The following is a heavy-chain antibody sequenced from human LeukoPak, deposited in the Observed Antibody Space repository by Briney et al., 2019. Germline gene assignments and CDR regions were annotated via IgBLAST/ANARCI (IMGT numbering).Heavy chain of an antibody. V-gene: IGHV1-8*03. CDR3: ARESLWFGELFRDAFDI. CDR1: GYTFTSYD. J-gene: IGHJ3*02. D-gene: IGHD3-10*01. Sequence: ASVKVSCKASGYTFTSYDINWVRQATGQGLEWMGWMNPNSGNTGYAQKFQGRVTITRNTSISTAYMELSSLRSEDTAVYYCARESLWFGELFRDAFDIWGQGTMVTVSS. CDR2: MNPNSGNT.